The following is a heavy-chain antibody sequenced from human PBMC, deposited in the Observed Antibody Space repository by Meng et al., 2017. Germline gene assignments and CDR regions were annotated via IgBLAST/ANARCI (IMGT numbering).Heavy chain of an antibody. J-gene: IGHJ4*02. CDR3: ARGSYSFDS. Sequence: QIPLQQAGPGLVKPSQTLSLICAISGDSVSSNSAAWNWIWQSPSRGLGWLGRAYYRSKWYHDYAESVKSRISIDPDTSKNQFSLQLRSVTPEDSAVYYCARGSYSFDSWGQRTLVTVSS. D-gene: IGHD1-26*01. CDR1: GDSVSSNSAA. V-gene: IGHV6-1*01. CDR2: AYYRSKWYH.